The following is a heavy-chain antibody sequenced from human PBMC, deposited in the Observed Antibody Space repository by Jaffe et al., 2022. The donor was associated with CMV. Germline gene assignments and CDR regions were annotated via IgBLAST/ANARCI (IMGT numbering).Heavy chain of an antibody. V-gene: IGHV1-69*09. Sequence: QVQLVQSGAEVKKPGSSVKVSCKASGGTFSSYAISWVRQAPGQGLEWMGRIIPILGIANYAQKFQGRVTITADKSTSTAYMELSSLRSEDTAVYYCARDRNDFWSGSQRGAFDIWGQGTMVTVSS. D-gene: IGHD3-3*01. CDR1: GGTFSSYA. J-gene: IGHJ3*02. CDR3: ARDRNDFWSGSQRGAFDI. CDR2: IIPILGIA.